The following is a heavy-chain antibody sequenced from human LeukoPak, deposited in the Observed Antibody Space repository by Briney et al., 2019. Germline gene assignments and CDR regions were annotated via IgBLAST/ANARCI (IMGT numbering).Heavy chain of an antibody. V-gene: IGHV3-21*01. CDR3: AREGTTGRRHDAFDI. D-gene: IGHD1-1*01. CDR1: GFTFSSYS. CDR2: ISSSSSYI. Sequence: GGSLRLSCAASGFTFSSYSMNWVRQAPGKGLEWVSSISSSSSYIYYADSVKGRFTISRDNSKNTLYLQMNSLRAEDTAVYYCAREGTTGRRHDAFDIWGQGTMVTVSS. J-gene: IGHJ3*02.